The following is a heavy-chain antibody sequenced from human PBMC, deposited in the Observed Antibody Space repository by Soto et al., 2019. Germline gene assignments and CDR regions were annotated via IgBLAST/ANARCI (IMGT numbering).Heavy chain of an antibody. CDR3: TTGFRITIFGVVIKPVDY. Sequence: GGSLRRSCAASGFTFSKAWMSWVRQAPGKGLEWVGRIKSKTDGGTTDYAAPVKGRFTISRDDSKNTLYLQMNSLKTEDAAVYYCTTGFRITIFGVVIKPVDYWGQGTLVNVSS. J-gene: IGHJ4*02. D-gene: IGHD3-3*01. CDR1: GFTFSKAW. CDR2: IKSKTDGGTT. V-gene: IGHV3-15*01.